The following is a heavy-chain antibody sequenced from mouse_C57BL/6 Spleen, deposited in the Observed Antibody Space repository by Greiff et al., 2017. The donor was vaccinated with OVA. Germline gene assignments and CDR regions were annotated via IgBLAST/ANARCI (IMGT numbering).Heavy chain of an antibody. J-gene: IGHJ4*01. D-gene: IGHD3-1*01. CDR2: INYDGSST. Sequence: EVMLVESEGGLVQPGSSMKLSCTASGFTFSDYYMAWVRQVPEKGLEWVANINYDGSSTYYLDSLKSRFIISRDNAKNILYLQMSSLKSEDTATYYCARDRAGNYAMDYWGQGTSVTVSS. V-gene: IGHV5-16*01. CDR3: ARDRAGNYAMDY. CDR1: GFTFSDYY.